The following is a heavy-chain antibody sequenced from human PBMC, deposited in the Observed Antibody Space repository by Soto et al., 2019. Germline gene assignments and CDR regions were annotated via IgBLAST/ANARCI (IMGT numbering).Heavy chain of an antibody. D-gene: IGHD4-17*01. CDR1: GYTFTSYA. CDR3: ARERGDYYYYGMDV. Sequence: GASVKVSCKASGYTFTSYAMHWVRQAPGQRLEWMGWINAGNGNTKYSQKFQGRVTITRDTSASTAYMELSSLRSEDTAVYYCARERGDYYYYGMDVWGQGTTVTVSS. J-gene: IGHJ6*02. CDR2: INAGNGNT. V-gene: IGHV1-3*01.